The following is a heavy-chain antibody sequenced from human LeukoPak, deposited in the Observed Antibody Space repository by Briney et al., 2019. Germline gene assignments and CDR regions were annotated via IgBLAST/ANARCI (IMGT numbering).Heavy chain of an antibody. CDR1: GFTFSSYE. V-gene: IGHV3-48*03. Sequence: GGSLRLSCAASGFTFSSYEINWVRQAPGKGLEWVSYISSSGSTIYSADSVKGRLTISRDNAKNSLYLQMNSLRGEDTAVYYCARSTSNYFDYWGQGTLVTVSS. J-gene: IGHJ4*02. D-gene: IGHD2-2*01. CDR2: ISSSGSTI. CDR3: ARSTSNYFDY.